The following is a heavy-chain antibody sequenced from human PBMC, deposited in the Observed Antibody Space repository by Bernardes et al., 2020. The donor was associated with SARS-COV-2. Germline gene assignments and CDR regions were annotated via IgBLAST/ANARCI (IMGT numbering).Heavy chain of an antibody. Sequence: GGSLRLSCAASGFTFSSYAMHWVRQAPGKGLEWVAVISYDGSNKYYADSVKGRFTISRDNSKNTLYLQMNSLRAEDTAVYYCARDGYIVVVVAAPDIGWFDPWGQGTLVTVSS. CDR3: ARDGYIVVVVAAPDIGWFDP. D-gene: IGHD2-15*01. CDR2: ISYDGSNK. CDR1: GFTFSSYA. V-gene: IGHV3-30-3*01. J-gene: IGHJ5*02.